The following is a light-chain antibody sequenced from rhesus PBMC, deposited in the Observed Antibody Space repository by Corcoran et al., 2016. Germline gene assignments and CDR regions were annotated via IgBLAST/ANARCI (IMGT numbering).Light chain of an antibody. J-gene: IGKJ4*01. Sequence: EIVMTQSPATLAFSPGERATLSFRASQSVSSFLAWYQQKPGQAPRLLIYGASSRATGIPDRFRGSGSGKEFTLTISSLEPEDVGVYFCLLSSNWPLTFGGGTKVEIE. V-gene: IGKV3-24*04. CDR1: QSVSSF. CDR2: GAS. CDR3: LLSSNWPLT.